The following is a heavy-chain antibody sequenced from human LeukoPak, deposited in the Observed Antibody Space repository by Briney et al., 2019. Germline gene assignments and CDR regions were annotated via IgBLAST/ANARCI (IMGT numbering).Heavy chain of an antibody. D-gene: IGHD4-11*01. V-gene: IGHV4-59*08. CDR3: ARGGLGGITAYSNYLFDY. CDR2: IYYSGST. J-gene: IGHJ4*02. CDR1: GGSISSYY. Sequence: SETLSLTCTVSGGSISSYYWSWIRQPPGKGLEWIGYIYYSGSTNYNPSLRSRVTISIDTSKNQFSLSLTSVTAADTAVYYCARGGLGGITAYSNYLFDYWGQGTLVTVSS.